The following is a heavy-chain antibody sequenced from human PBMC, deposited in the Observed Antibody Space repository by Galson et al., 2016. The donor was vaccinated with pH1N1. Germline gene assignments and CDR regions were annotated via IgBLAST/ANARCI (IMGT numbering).Heavy chain of an antibody. D-gene: IGHD1-1*01. Sequence: SVKVSCKASGGSFAKYAVSWVRQAPGQGLEWMGRIIPIYGTANYAQKFQGRVTITADEYTTTVYVELNSLISEDTAIYYCARPGRTETTKEGFAWGYGMDVRGQGTTVTVS. CDR2: IIPIYGTA. V-gene: IGHV1-69*13. CDR3: ARPGRTETTKEGFAWGYGMDV. CDR1: GGSFAKYA. J-gene: IGHJ6*02.